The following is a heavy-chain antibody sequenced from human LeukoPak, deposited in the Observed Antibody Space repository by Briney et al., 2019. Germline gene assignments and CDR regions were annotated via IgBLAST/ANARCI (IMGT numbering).Heavy chain of an antibody. CDR3: ARDPRWLTPDCTSTSCYENYFDP. Sequence: SETLSLTCGVSGYSISSGYQWAWIRQSPGKGLGWIGSIYHSGSAHYTPSLKGRVTISVETSKYQFSLNMYSVTAPDTAVYYCARDPRWLTPDCTSTSCYENYFDPWGQGTLVTVSS. CDR1: GYSISSGYQ. D-gene: IGHD2-2*01. J-gene: IGHJ5*02. V-gene: IGHV4-38-2*02. CDR2: IYHSGSA.